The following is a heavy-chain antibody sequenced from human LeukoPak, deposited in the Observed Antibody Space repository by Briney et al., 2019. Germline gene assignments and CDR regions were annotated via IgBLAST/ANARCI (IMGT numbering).Heavy chain of an antibody. Sequence: ASVKVSCKASGYTFTGYYMHWVRQAPGQGLEWMGWINPNSGGTNYAQKFQGRVTMTRDTSISTAYMELSRLRSDDTAVYYCARAVQSIAARLEYWGQGTLVTVSS. CDR2: INPNSGGT. D-gene: IGHD6-6*01. CDR3: ARAVQSIAARLEY. CDR1: GYTFTGYY. V-gene: IGHV1-2*02. J-gene: IGHJ4*02.